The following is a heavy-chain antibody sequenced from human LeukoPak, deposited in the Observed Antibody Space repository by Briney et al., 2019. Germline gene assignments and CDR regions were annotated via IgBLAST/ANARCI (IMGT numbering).Heavy chain of an antibody. D-gene: IGHD3-3*01. CDR2: INPNSGGT. CDR1: GYTFTGYY. V-gene: IGHV1-2*06. CDR3: ARDLFGVVITKDY. J-gene: IGHJ4*02. Sequence: ASVKVSCKASGYTFTGYYMHWVRQAPGQGLEWMGRINPNSGGTNYAQKFQGRVTMTRDTSISTAYMELSRLRSDDTAVYYCARDLFGVVITKDYWGQGTLVTVSS.